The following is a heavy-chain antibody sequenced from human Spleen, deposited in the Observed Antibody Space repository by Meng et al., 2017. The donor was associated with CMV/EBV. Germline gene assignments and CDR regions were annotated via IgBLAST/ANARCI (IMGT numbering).Heavy chain of an antibody. Sequence: GGSLRLSCAASGFTISSYWMHWVRQAPGKGLVWVSRINPDGTTTNYADSVKGRFTISRDNVNNTLSLQMNSLRIEDTALYYCTTWGGFDNWGQGTLVTVSS. J-gene: IGHJ4*02. V-gene: IGHV3-74*01. D-gene: IGHD3-16*01. CDR1: GFTISSYW. CDR3: TTWGGFDN. CDR2: INPDGTTT.